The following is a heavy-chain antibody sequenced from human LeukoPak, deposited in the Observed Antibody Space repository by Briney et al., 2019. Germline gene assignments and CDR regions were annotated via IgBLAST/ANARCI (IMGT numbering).Heavy chain of an antibody. CDR3: ARELRTFDS. J-gene: IGHJ4*02. CDR2: IKHNGDEL. D-gene: IGHD3-16*01. Sequence: GGSLRLSCAASGFTFSSYWMTWVRQAPGKGLEWVANIKHNGDELNYVDAVEDRFTISRDNAKNSLYLHMTSLRAEDTAVYYCARELRTFDSWGQGTLVTVSS. CDR1: GFTFSSYW. V-gene: IGHV3-7*01.